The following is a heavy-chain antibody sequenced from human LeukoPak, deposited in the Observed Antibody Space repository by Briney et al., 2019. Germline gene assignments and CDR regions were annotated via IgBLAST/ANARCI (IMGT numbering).Heavy chain of an antibody. CDR2: IYYSGST. CDR1: GGSVSSGSYY. CDR3: ARDTSGRFDP. J-gene: IGHJ5*02. D-gene: IGHD3-3*01. Sequence: SETLSLTCTVSGGSVSSGSYYWSCIRQPPGKGLEWIGYIYYSGSTNYNPSLKSRVTISVDTSKNQFSLKLSSVTAADTAVYYCARDTSGRFDPWGQGTLVTVSS. V-gene: IGHV4-61*01.